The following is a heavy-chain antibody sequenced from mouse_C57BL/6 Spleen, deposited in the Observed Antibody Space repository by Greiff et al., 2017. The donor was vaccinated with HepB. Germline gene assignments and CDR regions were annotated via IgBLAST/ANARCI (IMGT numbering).Heavy chain of an antibody. V-gene: IGHV1-55*01. D-gene: IGHD3-2*02. Sequence: QVQLKQPGAELVKPGASVKMSCKASGYTFTSYWITWVKQRPGQGLEWIGDIYPGSGSTYYNEKFKGKATLTADKSSSTAYMQLSSLTSEDSAVYFCARSTAQAPWFAYWGQGTLVTVSA. CDR2: IYPGSGST. CDR1: GYTFTSYW. CDR3: ARSTAQAPWFAY. J-gene: IGHJ3*01.